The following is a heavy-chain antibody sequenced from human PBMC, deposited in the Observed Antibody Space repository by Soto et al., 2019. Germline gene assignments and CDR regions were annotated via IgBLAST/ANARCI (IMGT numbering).Heavy chain of an antibody. J-gene: IGHJ6*02. D-gene: IGHD6-13*01. CDR1: GLTFSTYG. Sequence: EVQLVESGGGLVKPGGSLRLSCAASGLTFSTYGMNWVRQAPGKGLEWVSSISSGGEYVGYADSVKGRRTISSDNAKNSLYLQLESLRVEETAVYYFATDGAAGAAMGVWGQGTRVTVPS. V-gene: IGHV3-21*01. CDR3: ATDGAAGAAMGV. CDR2: ISSGGEYV.